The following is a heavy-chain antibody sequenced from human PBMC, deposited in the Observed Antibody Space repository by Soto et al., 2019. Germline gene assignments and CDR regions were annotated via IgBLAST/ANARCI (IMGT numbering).Heavy chain of an antibody. D-gene: IGHD3-3*01. CDR2: IYHSGST. CDR1: GYSISSGYY. Sequence: SETLSLTCAVSGYSISSGYYWAWFRQPPGKGLEWIATIYHSGSTYYSPSLKSRVTISVDTSKNQFSLKLTSVTAADTAMYYCARDGGRYYAMDVWGQGTTVTVSS. CDR3: ARDGGRYYAMDV. V-gene: IGHV4-38-2*02. J-gene: IGHJ6*02.